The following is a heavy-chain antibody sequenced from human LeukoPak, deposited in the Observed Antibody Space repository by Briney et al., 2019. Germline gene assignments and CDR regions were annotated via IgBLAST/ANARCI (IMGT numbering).Heavy chain of an antibody. CDR3: ARSPGSSFGGLHY. V-gene: IGHV1-46*01. Sequence: ASVKVSCKASGYTFTSYYMHWLQQAPGQGLEWMGIINPSGGSTSYAQKFQGRVTMTRDMSTSTVYMELSSLRSEDTAVYYCARSPGSSFGGLHYWGQGTLVTVSS. D-gene: IGHD6-6*01. J-gene: IGHJ4*02. CDR2: INPSGGST. CDR1: GYTFTSYY.